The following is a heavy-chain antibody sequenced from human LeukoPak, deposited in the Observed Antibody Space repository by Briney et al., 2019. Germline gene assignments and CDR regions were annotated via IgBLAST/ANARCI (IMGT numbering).Heavy chain of an antibody. CDR3: ARDGVAAAGTHSFDY. J-gene: IGHJ4*02. D-gene: IGHD6-13*01. CDR1: GDSFSSYC. Sequence: PSETLSLTCYVSGDSFSSYCWSWIRQPPGKGLEWIGYICYSESTNYNPSLKSRVTISVDTSKNQYSLKLSSVTAADTAVYYCARDGVAAAGTHSFDYWGQGTLVTVSS. V-gene: IGHV4-59*01. CDR2: ICYSEST.